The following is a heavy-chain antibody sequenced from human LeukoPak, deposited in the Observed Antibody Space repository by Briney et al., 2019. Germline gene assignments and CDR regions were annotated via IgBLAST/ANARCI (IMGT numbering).Heavy chain of an antibody. D-gene: IGHD3-22*01. V-gene: IGHV3-48*04. J-gene: IGHJ3*02. Sequence: PRGSLRLSCAASGFTFSSYSMNWVRQAPGKGLEWVSYISSSGSTIYYADSVKGRFTISRDNAKNSLYLQMNSLRAEDTAVYYCARGVRATYYYDSSGYPTFDIWGQGTMVTVSS. CDR2: ISSSGSTI. CDR1: GFTFSSYS. CDR3: ARGVRATYYYDSSGYPTFDI.